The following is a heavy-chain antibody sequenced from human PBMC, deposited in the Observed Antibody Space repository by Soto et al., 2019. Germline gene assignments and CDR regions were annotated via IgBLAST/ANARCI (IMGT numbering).Heavy chain of an antibody. Sequence: QVQLQESGPGLVKPSGTLSLTCAVSGGSISSSNWWSWVRQPPGKGLEWIGEIYHSGSTNYNPSLKSRVTIAVDKSKNQFSLKLSSVTAADTAVYYCASVPYDILTGYTDNPFDYWGQGTLVTVSS. CDR1: GGSISSSNW. CDR2: IYHSGST. D-gene: IGHD3-9*01. CDR3: ASVPYDILTGYTDNPFDY. J-gene: IGHJ4*02. V-gene: IGHV4-4*02.